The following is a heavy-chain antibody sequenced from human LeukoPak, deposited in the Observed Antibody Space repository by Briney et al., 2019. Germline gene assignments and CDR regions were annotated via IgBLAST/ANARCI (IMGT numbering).Heavy chain of an antibody. V-gene: IGHV3-48*01. Sequence: PGGSLRLSCAGSGFTLSSHSMNWVRQAPGKGLEWVSYITSSSSKTIYYADSVKGRFTISRDNAKNSLSLQMNSLRAEDTAVYYCARGQKSVGRVLAGTTTYNYYYYMDVWGKGTTVTVSS. CDR1: GFTLSSHS. CDR3: ARGQKSVGRVLAGTTTYNYYYYMDV. D-gene: IGHD6-19*01. CDR2: ITSSSSKTI. J-gene: IGHJ6*03.